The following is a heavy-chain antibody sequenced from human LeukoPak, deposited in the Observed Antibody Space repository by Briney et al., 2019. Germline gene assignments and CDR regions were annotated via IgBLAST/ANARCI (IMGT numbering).Heavy chain of an antibody. D-gene: IGHD3-16*02. J-gene: IGHJ4*02. CDR1: GGSISSYY. V-gene: IGHV4-4*07. CDR2: IYTSGST. CDR3: AREVEIYDYVWGSYRYHFDY. Sequence: PSETLSLTCTVSGGSISSYYWSWIRQPAGKGLEWIGRIYTSGSTNYNPSLKSRVTMSVDTSKNQFSLKLSSVTAADTAVYYCAREVEIYDYVWGSYRYHFDYWGQGTLVTVSS.